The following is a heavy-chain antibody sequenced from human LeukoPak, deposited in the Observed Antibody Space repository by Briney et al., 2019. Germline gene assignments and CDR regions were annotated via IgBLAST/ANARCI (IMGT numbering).Heavy chain of an antibody. J-gene: IGHJ4*02. D-gene: IGHD6-13*01. V-gene: IGHV4-39*07. Sequence: SETLSLTCTVSGSSISSSSYYWGWIRQPPGKGLEWIGSIYYSGSTYYNPSLKSRVTISVDTSKNQFSLKLSSVTAADTAVYYCAKGYSSSWYFDYWGQGTLVTVSS. CDR3: AKGYSSSWYFDY. CDR2: IYYSGST. CDR1: GSSISSSSYY.